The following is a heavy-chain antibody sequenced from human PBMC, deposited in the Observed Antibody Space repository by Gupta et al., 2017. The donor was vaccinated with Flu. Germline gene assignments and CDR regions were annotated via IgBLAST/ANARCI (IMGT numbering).Heavy chain of an antibody. J-gene: IGHJ4*02. V-gene: IGHV3-48*02. CDR1: GFTFSSYS. CDR2: ISSSSSTI. D-gene: IGHD3-3*01. CDR3: ARRGTYYDFWRGYSPFDY. Sequence: EVQLVESGGGLVQPGGSLRLSCAASGFTFSSYSMNWVRQAPGKGLEWVSYISSSSSTIYYADSVKGRFTISRDNAKNSLYLQMNSLRDEVTAVYYCARRGTYYDFWRGYSPFDYWGQGTLVTVSS.